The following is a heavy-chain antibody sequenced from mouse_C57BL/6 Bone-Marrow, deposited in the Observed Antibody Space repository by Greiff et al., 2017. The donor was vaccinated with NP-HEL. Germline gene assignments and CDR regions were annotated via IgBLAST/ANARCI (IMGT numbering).Heavy chain of an antibody. J-gene: IGHJ4*01. V-gene: IGHV5-12*01. CDR2: ISNGGGST. CDR3: ARVYGSSYEYAMDY. CDR1: GFTFSDYY. D-gene: IGHD1-1*01. Sequence: DVHLVESGGGLVQPGGSLKLSCAASGFTFSDYYMYWVRQTPEKRLEWVAYISNGGGSTYYPDTVKGRFTISRDNAKNTLYLQMSSLKSEDTAMYYCARVYGSSYEYAMDYWGQGTSVTVSS.